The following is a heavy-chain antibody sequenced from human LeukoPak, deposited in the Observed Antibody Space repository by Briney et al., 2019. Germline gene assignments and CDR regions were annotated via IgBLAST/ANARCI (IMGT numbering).Heavy chain of an antibody. D-gene: IGHD3-10*01. Sequence: SVKVCCKASGFTTTSSGVQWVRQARGQRLEWIGWIVVGSGNTNYAQKFQERVTITRDMSTSTAYMELSSLRSEDTAVYYCAADPLFNYYGSGSYSNPEYWGQGTLVTASS. J-gene: IGHJ4*02. CDR1: GFTTTSSG. CDR3: AADPLFNYYGSGSYSNPEY. CDR2: IVVGSGNT. V-gene: IGHV1-58*01.